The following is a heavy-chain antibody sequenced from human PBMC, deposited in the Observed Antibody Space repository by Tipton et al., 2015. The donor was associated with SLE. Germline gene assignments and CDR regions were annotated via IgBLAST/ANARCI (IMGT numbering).Heavy chain of an antibody. CDR1: GCSISSGYY. CDR2: IYHSGST. D-gene: IGHD1-26*01. Sequence: TLSLTCAVSGCSISSGYYWGWIRQPPGKGLEWIGSIYHSGSTYYNPSLKSRVTISVDTSKNQFSLKLSSVTAADTAVYYCARFHLKSYYEFDSWGQGTLVTVSS. CDR3: ARFHLKSYYEFDS. V-gene: IGHV4-38-2*01. J-gene: IGHJ5*01.